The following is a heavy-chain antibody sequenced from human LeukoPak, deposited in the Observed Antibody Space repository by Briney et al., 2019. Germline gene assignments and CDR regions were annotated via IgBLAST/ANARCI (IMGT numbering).Heavy chain of an antibody. Sequence: ASVTVSCKASGYTFTGYYMHWVRQAPGQGREWIGRINPDSGDTNYAQKFQGRVTMTRDTSINTACMELSRLTSDDTAVYYCARDRLGNYYLFDFWGQGPLVTVSS. CDR2: INPDSGDT. CDR1: GYTFTGYY. CDR3: ARDRLGNYYLFDF. J-gene: IGHJ4*02. V-gene: IGHV1-2*06. D-gene: IGHD1-26*01.